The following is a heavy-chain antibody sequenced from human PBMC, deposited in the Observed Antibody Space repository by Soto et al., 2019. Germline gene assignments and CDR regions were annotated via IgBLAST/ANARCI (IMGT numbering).Heavy chain of an antibody. D-gene: IGHD2-15*01. Sequence: QVQLVQSGGEVKKPGASVKVSCKASDYTFANYGISWVRQAPGQGPEWMGWISGYNGNTNYAQKFQGRLTMTTDTSTSTAYMELGSLGSDDTAVYYCARDCNGGRCYPMYWGQGTLVTVSS. J-gene: IGHJ4*02. CDR1: DYTFANYG. CDR3: ARDCNGGRCYPMY. CDR2: ISGYNGNT. V-gene: IGHV1-18*01.